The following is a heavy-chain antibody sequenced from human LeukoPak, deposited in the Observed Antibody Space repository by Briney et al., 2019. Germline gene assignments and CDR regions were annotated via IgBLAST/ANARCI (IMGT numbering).Heavy chain of an antibody. CDR3: ARVGYYDSSGYRAFDY. V-gene: IGHV3-21*01. J-gene: IGHJ4*02. CDR1: GFTFSSYS. CDR2: ISSSSSYI. D-gene: IGHD3-22*01. Sequence: GGPLRLSCAASGFTFSSYSMNWVRQAPGKGLEWVSSISSSSSYIYYADSVKGRFTISRDNAKNSLYLQMNSLRAEDTAVYYCARVGYYDSSGYRAFDYWGQGTLVTVSS.